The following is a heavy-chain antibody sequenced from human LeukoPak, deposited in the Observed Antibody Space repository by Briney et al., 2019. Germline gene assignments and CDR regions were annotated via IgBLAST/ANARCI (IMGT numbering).Heavy chain of an antibody. D-gene: IGHD6-13*01. CDR3: ARRTAAAGTRWFDP. J-gene: IGHJ5*02. V-gene: IGHV3-11*01. CDR2: ISSSGSTI. Sequence: GGSLRLSCAASGFTFSDYYMSWIRQAPGKGLEWVSYISSSGSTIYYADSVKGRFTISRDNAKNSLYLQMNSLRAGDTAVYYCARRTAAAGTRWFDPWGQGTLVTVSS. CDR1: GFTFSDYY.